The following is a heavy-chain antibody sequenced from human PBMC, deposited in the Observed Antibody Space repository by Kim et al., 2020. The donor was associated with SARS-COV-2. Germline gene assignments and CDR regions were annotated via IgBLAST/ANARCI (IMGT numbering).Heavy chain of an antibody. V-gene: IGHV5-51*01. J-gene: IGHJ6*02. CDR1: GYSFTSYW. Sequence: GESLKISCKGSGYSFTSYWIGWVRQMPGKGLEWMGIIYPGDSDTRYSPSFQGQVTISADKSISTAYLQWSSLKASDTAMYYCARQLRWSGIGMDVWGQGTTVTVSS. CDR3: ARQLRWSGIGMDV. D-gene: IGHD4-17*01. CDR2: IYPGDSDT.